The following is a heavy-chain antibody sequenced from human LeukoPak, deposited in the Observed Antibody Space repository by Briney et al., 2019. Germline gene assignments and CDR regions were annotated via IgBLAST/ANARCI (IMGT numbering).Heavy chain of an antibody. D-gene: IGHD2-21*02. V-gene: IGHV7-4-1*02. J-gene: IGHJ3*02. CDR2: IYTNTGKP. CDR1: GYTFTSHN. CDR3: AADFQYCGGDCYAFDI. Sequence: GASVKVSCKASGYTFTSHNINWVRQAPGQGLEWMGWIYTNTGKPMYAQGFTGRFVFSLDTSGSTAFLQISSLKAEDTAVYYCAADFQYCGGDCYAFDIWGQGTIVTVSS.